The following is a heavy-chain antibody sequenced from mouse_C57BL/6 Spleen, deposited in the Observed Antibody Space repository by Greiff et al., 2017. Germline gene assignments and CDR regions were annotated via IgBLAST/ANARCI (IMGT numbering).Heavy chain of an antibody. D-gene: IGHD4-1*02. Sequence: VQLQQPGAELVKPGASVKMSCKASGYTFTSYWIHWVKQRPGQGLEWIGVIYPSSGSTNYNEKFKSKATLTVDKSSSTAYMQLSSLTSEDSAVYCCEREATGTWDYWGQGTTLTVSS. J-gene: IGHJ2*01. CDR2: IYPSSGST. CDR1: GYTFTSYW. CDR3: EREATGTWDY. V-gene: IGHV1-64*01.